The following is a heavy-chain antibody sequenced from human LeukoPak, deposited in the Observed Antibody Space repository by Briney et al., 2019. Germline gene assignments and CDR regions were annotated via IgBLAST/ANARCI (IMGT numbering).Heavy chain of an antibody. Sequence: KTSETLSLTCTVSGVSISSRYHYWTWIRQPAGKGLEWIGRIYSSGSTNYNPSLQSRVAIPLDTSENQFSLMLTSVTAADTAVYYCARDGGWDYYYYYMDVWGKGTTVTVSS. CDR2: IYSSGST. CDR3: ARDGGWDYYYYYMDV. CDR1: GVSISSRYHY. J-gene: IGHJ6*03. V-gene: IGHV4-61*02. D-gene: IGHD3-16*01.